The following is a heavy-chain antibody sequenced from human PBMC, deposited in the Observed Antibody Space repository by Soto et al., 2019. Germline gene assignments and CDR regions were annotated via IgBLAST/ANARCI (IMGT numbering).Heavy chain of an antibody. Sequence: EVQLVESGGGLVQPGGSLRLSCTASGFTFSSYWMSWVRQAPGKGLEWVANIHQDGSDKYYVDSVKGRFTISRDNAKNSLYLQMNSPRAEDTAVYYCAREDYGDFHYWGQGALVIVSS. D-gene: IGHD4-17*01. J-gene: IGHJ4*02. V-gene: IGHV3-7*01. CDR1: GFTFSSYW. CDR3: AREDYGDFHY. CDR2: IHQDGSDK.